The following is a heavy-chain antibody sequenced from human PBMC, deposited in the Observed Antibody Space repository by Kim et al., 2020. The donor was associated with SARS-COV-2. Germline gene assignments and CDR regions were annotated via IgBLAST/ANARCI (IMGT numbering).Heavy chain of an antibody. J-gene: IGHJ6*02. CDR1: GGSISSGGYY. CDR2: IYYSGST. CDR3: AGEYGRTYGMDV. D-gene: IGHD4-17*01. V-gene: IGHV4-31*03. Sequence: SETLSLTCTVSGGSISSGGYYWSWIRQHPGKGLEWIGYIYYSGSTYYNPSLKSRVTISVDTSKNQFSLKLSSVTAADTPVYYCAGEYGRTYGMDVGGQGTTVTVAS.